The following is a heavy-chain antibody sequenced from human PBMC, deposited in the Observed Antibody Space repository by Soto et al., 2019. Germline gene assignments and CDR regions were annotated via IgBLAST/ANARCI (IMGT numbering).Heavy chain of an antibody. V-gene: IGHV3-48*03. CDR1: GFIFSSYE. D-gene: IGHD3-3*01. CDR2: ISNSGSTI. J-gene: IGHJ5*02. Sequence: LRLSCAASGFIFSSYEMNWVRQAPGKGLEWVSYISNSGSTIYYADSVKGRFTISRDNTKNSLNLHMNSLRAEDTAVYYCARDLWSGYAFPWGQGTLVTVSS. CDR3: ARDLWSGYAFP.